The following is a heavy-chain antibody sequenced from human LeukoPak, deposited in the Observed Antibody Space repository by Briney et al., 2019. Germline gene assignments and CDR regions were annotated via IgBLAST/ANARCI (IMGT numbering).Heavy chain of an antibody. CDR1: GFTVSSNH. D-gene: IGHD1-26*01. Sequence: GGSLRLSCAASGFTVSSNHMSWVRQAPGKGLEWVSVIYSGGSTYYADSVKGRFTISRDNSKNTLYLQMNSLRAEDTAVYYCARISGSYTPYYYYYYMDVWGKGTTVTISS. J-gene: IGHJ6*03. V-gene: IGHV3-53*01. CDR3: ARISGSYTPYYYYYYMDV. CDR2: IYSGGST.